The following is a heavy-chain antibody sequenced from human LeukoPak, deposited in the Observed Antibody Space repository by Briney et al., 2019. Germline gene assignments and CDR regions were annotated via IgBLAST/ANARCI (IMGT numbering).Heavy chain of an antibody. CDR3: ARADYGSGSYYKDGMDV. J-gene: IGHJ6*02. Sequence: GGSLRLSCAASGFTFSSYDMHWVRQATGKGLEWVSAIGTAGDTYYPGSVKGRFTISRENAKNSLYLQMNSLRAGDTAVYYCARADYGSGSYYKDGMDVWGQGTTVTVSS. D-gene: IGHD3-10*01. CDR2: IGTAGDT. V-gene: IGHV3-13*01. CDR1: GFTFSSYD.